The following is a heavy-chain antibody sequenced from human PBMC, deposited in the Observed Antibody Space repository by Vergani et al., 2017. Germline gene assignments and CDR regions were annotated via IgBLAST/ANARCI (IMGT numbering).Heavy chain of an antibody. CDR1: GFTVSSNY. CDR3: AKHYYDSSGYYMVRYFDL. D-gene: IGHD3-22*01. Sequence: EVQLLESGGGLVQPGGSLRLSCAASGFTVSSNYMSWVRQAPGKGLEWVSVIYSGGSTYYADSVKGRFTISRDNSKNTLYLQMNSLRAEDTAVYYCAKHYYDSSGYYMVRYFDLWGRGTLVTVSS. CDR2: IYSGGST. V-gene: IGHV3-66*02. J-gene: IGHJ2*01.